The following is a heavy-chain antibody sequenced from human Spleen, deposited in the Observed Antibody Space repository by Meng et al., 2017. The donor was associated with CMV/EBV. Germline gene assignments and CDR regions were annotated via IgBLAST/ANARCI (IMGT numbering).Heavy chain of an antibody. CDR1: YY. J-gene: IGHJ5*02. D-gene: IGHD2-2*02. Sequence: YYWSWVRQPPGTGLEWIGKINHSGSTNFNPSLKSRVTISVDTSKDQFSLKLSSVTAADTAVYYCARGPRPRYCSSTSCYKSNNWFDPWGQGTLVTVSS. CDR3: ARGPRPRYCSSTSCYKSNNWFDP. CDR2: INHSGST. V-gene: IGHV4-34*01.